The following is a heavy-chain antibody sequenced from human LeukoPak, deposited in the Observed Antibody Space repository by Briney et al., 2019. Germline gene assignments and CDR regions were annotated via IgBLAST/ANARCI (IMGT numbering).Heavy chain of an antibody. CDR3: AKDPVGTEGGSSSWYLFFDY. D-gene: IGHD6-13*01. V-gene: IGHV3-23*01. CDR2: ISGSGGST. J-gene: IGHJ4*02. Sequence: GGSLRLSCAASGFTFSSYAMSRVRQTPGKGLEWVSAISGSGGSTYYADSVKGRFTISRDNSKNTLYLQMNSLRAEDAAVYYCAKDPVGTEGGSSSWYLFFDYWGQGTLVTVSS. CDR1: GFTFSSYA.